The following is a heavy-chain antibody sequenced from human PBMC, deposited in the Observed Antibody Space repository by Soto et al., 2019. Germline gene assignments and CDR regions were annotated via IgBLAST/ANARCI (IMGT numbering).Heavy chain of an antibody. V-gene: IGHV1-18*01. Sequence: QVQLVQSGAEVKKPGASVKVSCKASGYTFTSYGITWVRQAPGQGLEWMGWISAYNGNTNCSEKLQGRVTMAKDTPTSIAYMELSSLRSADTAVYYCARDAPTIAAQDDYWSQGTQVTVSS. D-gene: IGHD6-13*01. CDR3: ARDAPTIAAQDDY. J-gene: IGHJ4*02. CDR2: ISAYNGNT. CDR1: GYTFTSYG.